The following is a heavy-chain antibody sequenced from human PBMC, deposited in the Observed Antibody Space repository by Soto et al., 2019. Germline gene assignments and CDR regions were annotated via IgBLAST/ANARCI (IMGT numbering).Heavy chain of an antibody. J-gene: IGHJ6*02. D-gene: IGHD3-3*01. V-gene: IGHV5-10-1*01. CDR3: ASQYYDFWSGYRPNYYYYYGMDV. CDR1: GYSFTSYW. CDR2: IDPSDSYT. Sequence: GESLKISCKGSGYSFTSYWISWVRQMPGKGLEWMGRIDPSDSYTNYSPSFQGHVTISADKSISTAYLQWSSLKASDTAMYYCASQYYDFWSGYRPNYYYYYGMDVWGQGTTVTAS.